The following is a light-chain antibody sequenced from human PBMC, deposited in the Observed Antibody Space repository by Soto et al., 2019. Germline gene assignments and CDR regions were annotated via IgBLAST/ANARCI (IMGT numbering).Light chain of an antibody. CDR2: CAS. V-gene: IGKV4-1*01. CDR3: QQYEITPPT. Sequence: DIVMTQSPDSLAVSLGERATINCKSSQSVLYSSNNKNYLAWYQQRPGQPPKLLIYCASNRESGVPDRFSGSGSGTDFTLTITSLQAEDVAVYYCQQYEITPPTFGQGTKLEIK. CDR1: QSVLYSSNNKNY. J-gene: IGKJ2*01.